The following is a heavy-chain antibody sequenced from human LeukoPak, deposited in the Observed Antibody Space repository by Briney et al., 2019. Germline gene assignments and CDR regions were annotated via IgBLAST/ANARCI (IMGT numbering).Heavy chain of an antibody. CDR1: GGTFSSYA. V-gene: IGHV1-69*05. D-gene: IGHD6-13*01. CDR2: IIPIFGTA. J-gene: IGHJ4*02. Sequence: ASVKVSCKASGGTFSSYAISWVRQAPGQGLEWMGGIIPIFGTANYAKKFQGRVTITTEESTSTAYMELSSLRSEDTAVYYCARVSVSGRAAPDYWGQGTLVTVSS. CDR3: ARVSVSGRAAPDY.